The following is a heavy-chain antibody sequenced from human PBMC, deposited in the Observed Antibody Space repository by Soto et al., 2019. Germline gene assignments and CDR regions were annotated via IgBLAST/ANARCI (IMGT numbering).Heavy chain of an antibody. Sequence: EVQLLESGGGLVQTGGSLRLSCAASGFTFSYYAMNWVRQAPGKGLEWVAHVSATGATTHYADSVNGRFTISRDNSKNTLFLQMNSLRVEDTALYYCARDPDAYLSLWGYDYWGQGTLVTASS. V-gene: IGHV3-23*01. D-gene: IGHD3-16*01. CDR2: VSATGATT. J-gene: IGHJ4*02. CDR3: ARDPDAYLSLWGYDY. CDR1: GFTFSYYA.